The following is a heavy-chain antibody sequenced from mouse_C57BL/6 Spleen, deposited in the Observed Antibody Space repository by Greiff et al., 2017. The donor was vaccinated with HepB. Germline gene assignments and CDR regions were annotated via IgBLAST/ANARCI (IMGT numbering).Heavy chain of an antibody. J-gene: IGHJ2*01. V-gene: IGHV1-55*01. CDR2: IYPGSGST. CDR1: GYNFTSYW. Sequence: VKLQQPGAELVKPGASVKMSCKASGYNFTSYWITWVKQRPGQGLEWIGDIYPGSGSTNYNEKFKSKATLTVDTSSSTAYMQRSSLTSEDSAVYYCARGDYYGGYFDYWGQGTTLTVSS. CDR3: ARGDYYGGYFDY. D-gene: IGHD1-1*01.